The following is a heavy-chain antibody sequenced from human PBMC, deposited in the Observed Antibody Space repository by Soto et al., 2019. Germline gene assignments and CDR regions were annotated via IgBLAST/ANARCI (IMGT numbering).Heavy chain of an antibody. CDR3: ATMERLFGY. D-gene: IGHD3-3*01. J-gene: IGHJ4*02. CDR1: GFTFSSFH. CDR2: ITSSSDTI. V-gene: IGHV3-48*02. Sequence: GGSLRLSCAASGFTFSSFHMNWVRQAPGRGLEWVAYITSSSDTIYYSDSVKGRFTISRDNGKNSLFLQMNSLRDEDTAVYYCATMERLFGYWGQGTLVTVSS.